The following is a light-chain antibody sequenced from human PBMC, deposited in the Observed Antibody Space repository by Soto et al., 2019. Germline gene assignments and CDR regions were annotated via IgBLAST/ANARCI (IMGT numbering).Light chain of an antibody. J-gene: IGKJ5*01. CDR1: QNIRNL. CDR3: QQYNTYAT. CDR2: DAS. Sequence: DIQLTQSPSTLSAAFGDSITISCRASQNIRNLLAWYQQKPGKAPXXLIYDASTLKTGVPSRFSGSGSGSEFNFTITGMKPDDFATYVCQQYNTYATFGQGTRLEIK. V-gene: IGKV1-5*01.